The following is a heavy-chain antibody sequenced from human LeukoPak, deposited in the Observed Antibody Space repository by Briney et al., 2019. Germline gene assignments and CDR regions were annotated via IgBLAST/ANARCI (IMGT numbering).Heavy chain of an antibody. D-gene: IGHD3-9*01. Sequence: KSSETLSVTCTVSGASMSDYYWSWIRQPPGKGLEWIGYIYYTGSTNYNPSLKSRVTMSVDTSKNQISLKLSSVTAADSAVYYCVRRVRYFGQNDYWGQGTLVTVSS. CDR3: VRRVRYFGQNDY. CDR2: IYYTGST. J-gene: IGHJ4*02. V-gene: IGHV4-59*08. CDR1: GASMSDYY.